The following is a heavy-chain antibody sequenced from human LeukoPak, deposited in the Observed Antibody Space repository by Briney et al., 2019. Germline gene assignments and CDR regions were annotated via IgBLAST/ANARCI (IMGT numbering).Heavy chain of an antibody. J-gene: IGHJ4*02. V-gene: IGHV5-51*01. CDR3: ARRGVLTAFDY. CDR1: GYTFTTYW. Sequence: GESLKISCQGSGYTFTTYWIAWVRQTPGKGLEWMGIIYPGDSDTTYSPSFQGQVTISADSGSSISTAYLQWSSLKASDTAMYYCARRGVLTAFDYWGQGSLVTVSS. D-gene: IGHD2-21*02. CDR2: IYPGDSDT.